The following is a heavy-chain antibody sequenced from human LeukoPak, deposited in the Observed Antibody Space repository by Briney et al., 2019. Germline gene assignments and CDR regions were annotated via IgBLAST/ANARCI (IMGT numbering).Heavy chain of an antibody. J-gene: IGHJ4*02. CDR1: GFTFSSYA. Sequence: PGGSLRLSCAASGFTFSSYAMSWVRQAPGKGLEWVSAISGSGSSTSYADSVKGRFTISRDNAKNSLYLQMNSLRAEDTALYYCAKDTGAVAGTKGFDYWGQGTLVTVSS. V-gene: IGHV3-23*01. CDR2: ISGSGSST. D-gene: IGHD6-19*01. CDR3: AKDTGAVAGTKGFDY.